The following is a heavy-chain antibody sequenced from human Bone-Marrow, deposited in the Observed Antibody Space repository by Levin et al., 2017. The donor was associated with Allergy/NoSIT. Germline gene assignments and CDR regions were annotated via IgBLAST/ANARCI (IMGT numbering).Heavy chain of an antibody. CDR2: INHNAGP. CDR1: GGSFNDYY. CDR3: ASRRAPYYDILTGSFALTSSSNYGLDV. J-gene: IGHJ6*02. Sequence: SQTLSLTCAVYGGSFNDYYWTWIRQTPGKGLEWIGEINHNAGPNYSPSLKSRVTISVDTSKNQFSLRLRSLSAADTAVYYCASRRAPYYDILTGSFALTSSSNYGLDVWGQGTTVTASS. D-gene: IGHD3-9*01. V-gene: IGHV4-34*01.